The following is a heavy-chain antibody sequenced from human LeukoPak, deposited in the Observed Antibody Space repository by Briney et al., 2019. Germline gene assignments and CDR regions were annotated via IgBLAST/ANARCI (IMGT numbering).Heavy chain of an antibody. D-gene: IGHD5-12*01. V-gene: IGHV3-48*03. CDR3: ARARVALY. Sequence: GSLRLSFAASGFTFSSYEMNWVRPAPGKGLEWVSYISSSGSTIYYADSVKGRFTVSRDNAKNSLFLQMDSLRAEDTAVYYCARARVALYWGRGTLVTVSS. CDR2: ISSSGSTI. CDR1: GFTFSSYE. J-gene: IGHJ4*02.